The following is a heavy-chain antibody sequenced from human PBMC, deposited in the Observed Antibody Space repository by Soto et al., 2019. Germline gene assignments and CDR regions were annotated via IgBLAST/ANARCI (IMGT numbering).Heavy chain of an antibody. J-gene: IGHJ6*02. CDR2: ISSNGGST. V-gene: IGHV3-64*02. CDR1: GSTLSSYA. CDR3: ARGARYFYGMDV. Sequence: GGSLRLSCAASGSTLSSYAMHWVRQAPGKGLEYVSAISSNGGSTYYADPVKGRFTISRDNSKNTLYLQMGSLRAEDMAVYYCARGARYFYGMDVWGQGTTVTVSS.